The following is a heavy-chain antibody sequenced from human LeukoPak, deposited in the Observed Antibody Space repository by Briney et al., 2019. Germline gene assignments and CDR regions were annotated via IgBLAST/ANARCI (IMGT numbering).Heavy chain of an antibody. Sequence: GRSLRLSCAASGFTFSSYGIHWVRQAPGKGLEWVAVIWYDGTNKFYADSVKGRFTISRDNSKNTLNLQMNSLRAEDTAVYYCAREANRVPGTMYFDYWGQGTLVTVSS. D-gene: IGHD2-2*01. J-gene: IGHJ4*02. CDR2: IWYDGTNK. V-gene: IGHV3-33*01. CDR3: AREANRVPGTMYFDY. CDR1: GFTFSSYG.